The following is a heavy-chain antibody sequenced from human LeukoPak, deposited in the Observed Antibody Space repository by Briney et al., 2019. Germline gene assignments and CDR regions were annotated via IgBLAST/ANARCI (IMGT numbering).Heavy chain of an antibody. CDR2: IKQDGSDK. V-gene: IGHV3-7*01. CDR1: GFTFSSYW. CDR3: TSLRTAAPHAGEAYDV. J-gene: IGHJ3*01. D-gene: IGHD3-10*01. Sequence: KPGGSLRLSCEASGFTFSSYWMSWVRQAPGKGPEWVANIKQDGSDKYYADSVKGRFTVSRDNAKNSLYLQMNSLRAEDTAVYYCTSLRTAAPHAGEAYDVWGQGTLVTVSS.